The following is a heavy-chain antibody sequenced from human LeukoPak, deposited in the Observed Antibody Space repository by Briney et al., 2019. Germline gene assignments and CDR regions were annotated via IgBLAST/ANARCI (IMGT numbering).Heavy chain of an antibody. V-gene: IGHV4-34*01. CDR1: GGSFSGYY. Sequence: SETLSLTCAVYGGSFSGYYWSWIRQPPGKGLEWIGEINHSGSTNYNPSLESRVTISVDTSKNQFSLKLSSVTAADTAVYYCARRMITFGGVTLLDYWGQGTLVTVSS. J-gene: IGHJ4*02. CDR3: ARRMITFGGVTLLDY. CDR2: INHSGST. D-gene: IGHD3-16*01.